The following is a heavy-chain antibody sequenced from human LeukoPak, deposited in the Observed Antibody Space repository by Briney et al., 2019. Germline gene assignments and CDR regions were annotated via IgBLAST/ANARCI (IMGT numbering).Heavy chain of an antibody. CDR3: TTVTMVRGVIISLDY. Sequence: GASVKVSCKVSGYTLTELSTHWVRQAPGKGLEWMGGFDPEDGETIYAQKFQGRVTMTEDTSTDTAYMELSSLRSEDTAVYYCTTVTMVRGVIISLDYWGQGTLVTVSS. J-gene: IGHJ4*02. CDR2: FDPEDGET. V-gene: IGHV1-24*01. D-gene: IGHD3-10*01. CDR1: GYTLTELS.